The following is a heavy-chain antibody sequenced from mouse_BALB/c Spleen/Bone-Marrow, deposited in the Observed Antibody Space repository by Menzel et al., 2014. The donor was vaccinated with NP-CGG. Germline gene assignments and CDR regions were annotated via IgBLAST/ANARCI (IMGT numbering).Heavy chain of an antibody. J-gene: IGHJ4*01. Sequence: EVNVVESGGGLVQPGGSRKLSCAASGFTFSDYGMAWVRQAPGKGPEWIAFISNLAYSIYYADTVTGRFTISRENAKNTLYLEVSSLRSEDTATYYCARSNWDYSMDYWGQGTSVTVSS. CDR1: GFTFSDYG. CDR3: ARSNWDYSMDY. V-gene: IGHV5-15*02. CDR2: ISNLAYSI. D-gene: IGHD4-1*01.